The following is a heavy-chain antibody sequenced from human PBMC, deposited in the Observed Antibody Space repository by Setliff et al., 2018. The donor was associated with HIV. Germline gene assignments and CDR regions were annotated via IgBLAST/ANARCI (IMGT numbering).Heavy chain of an antibody. CDR2: INAGNGNT. V-gene: IGHV1-3*01. J-gene: IGHJ6*03. Sequence: ASVKVSCKASGYTFTSYAMHWVRQAPGQRLEWMGWINAGNGNTEYSQKFQGRVTITRDTSASTAYMELRSLTSQDTALYYCARARDFQYMDVWGKGTAVTVSS. CDR3: ARARDFQYMDV. CDR1: GYTFTSYA.